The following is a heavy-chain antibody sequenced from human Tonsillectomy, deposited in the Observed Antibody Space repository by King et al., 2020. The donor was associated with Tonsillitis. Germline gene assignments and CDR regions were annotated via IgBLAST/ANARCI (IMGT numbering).Heavy chain of an antibody. CDR2: IGTAGDT. CDR3: ARERGWEHQGGGFDY. J-gene: IGHJ4*02. D-gene: IGHD1-26*01. V-gene: IGHV3-13*01. CDR1: GFTFSSYD. Sequence: EVQLVESGGGLVQPGGSLRLSCAASGFTFSSYDMHWVRQATGKGLEWVSAIGTAGDTYYPGSVKGRFTISRENAKNSLYLQMNSLRAGDTAVYYCARERGWEHQGGGFDYWGQRTLVTVSS.